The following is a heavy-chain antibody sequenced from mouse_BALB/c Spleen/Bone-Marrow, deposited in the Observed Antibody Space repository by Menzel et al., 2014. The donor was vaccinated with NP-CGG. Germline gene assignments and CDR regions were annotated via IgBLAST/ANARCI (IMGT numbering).Heavy chain of an antibody. CDR2: INPSIGGT. Sequence: VQLQESGAELVKPGASVKLSCKASGYTFTSYYMYWVKQRPGQGLEWIGEINPSIGGTNFNEKFKNKATLTVDKSSSTAYMQLSSLIFEDSAVYYCTRSNGNWFAYWGQGTLVTVSA. V-gene: IGHV1S81*02. CDR1: GYTFTSYY. J-gene: IGHJ3*01. D-gene: IGHD2-1*01. CDR3: TRSNGNWFAY.